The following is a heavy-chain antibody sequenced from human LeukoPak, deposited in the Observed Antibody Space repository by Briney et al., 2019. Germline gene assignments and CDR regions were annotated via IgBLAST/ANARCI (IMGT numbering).Heavy chain of an antibody. J-gene: IGHJ4*02. V-gene: IGHV3-74*03. D-gene: IGHD3-10*01. CDR2: IGSDGGST. Sequence: GGSLRLSCTASGVTFSGYRMNWVRQAPGKGLVWVSRIGSDGGSTTYADSVKGRFTISRDNAKNTLYLQMNSLRAEDTAVYYCVWFGELLSDFDYWGQGTLVTVSS. CDR1: GVTFSGYR. CDR3: VWFGELLSDFDY.